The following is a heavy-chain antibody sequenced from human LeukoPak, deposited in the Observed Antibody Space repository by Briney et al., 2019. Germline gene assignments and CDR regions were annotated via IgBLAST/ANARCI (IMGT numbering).Heavy chain of an antibody. V-gene: IGHV3-23*01. D-gene: IGHD2-15*01. CDR3: ARGTLEHCSGASCYPLDS. Sequence: GGSLRLSCAASGFTFSSYAMSWVRQAPGKGLEWVSGISGSGGGTYYADSVKGRFTISRDNSKNTLYLQMNSLRAEDTAVYYCARGTLEHCSGASCYPLDSWGQGTLVTVSS. CDR2: ISGSGGGT. J-gene: IGHJ5*01. CDR1: GFTFSSYA.